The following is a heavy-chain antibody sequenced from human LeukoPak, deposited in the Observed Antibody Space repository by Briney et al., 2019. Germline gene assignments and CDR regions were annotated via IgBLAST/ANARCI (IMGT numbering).Heavy chain of an antibody. D-gene: IGHD2-2*01. CDR1: GYTFSSYG. CDR3: AKESGYCSSTSCFADAFDI. Sequence: PGGSVKVSCAASGYTFSSYGMHWVRQAPGKGLEWVALIWYDGSNKYYADYVKGRLAIYRDNSKNTLYLQMNSLRSEDTAMYYCAKESGYCSSTSCFADAFDIWGQGTMVIVST. V-gene: IGHV3-30*02. CDR2: IWYDGSNK. J-gene: IGHJ3*02.